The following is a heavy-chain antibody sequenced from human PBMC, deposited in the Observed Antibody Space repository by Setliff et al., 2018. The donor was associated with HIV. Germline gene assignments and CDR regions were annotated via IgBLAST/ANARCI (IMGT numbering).Heavy chain of an antibody. CDR2: IRSKGYGGTA. CDR1: GFTFGDYA. J-gene: IGHJ4*02. CDR3: TRGRTTGEGEFFFDY. V-gene: IGHV3-49*04. D-gene: IGHD1-1*01. Sequence: SLKISCTTPGFTFGDYAMSWVRQAPGKGLEWVGFIRSKGYGGTAEYDASVRGRFTISRDDFENVAYLQMSSLKTEDTAVYYRTRGRTTGEGEFFFDYWGQGTLVTVSS.